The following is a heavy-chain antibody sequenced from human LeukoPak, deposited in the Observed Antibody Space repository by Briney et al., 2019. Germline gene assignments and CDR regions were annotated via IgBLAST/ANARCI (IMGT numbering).Heavy chain of an antibody. J-gene: IGHJ4*02. CDR1: GFSISGGYY. V-gene: IGHV4-61*08. CDR2: IYYSGST. D-gene: IGHD4-17*01. Sequence: SETLSLTCSVSGFSISGGYYWSWIRQPPGKGLEWIGYIYYSGSTNYNPSLKSRVTISVDTSKNQFSLKLSSVTTADTAVYYCARGHTAVTRHFDFWGQGTLVTVSS. CDR3: ARGHTAVTRHFDF.